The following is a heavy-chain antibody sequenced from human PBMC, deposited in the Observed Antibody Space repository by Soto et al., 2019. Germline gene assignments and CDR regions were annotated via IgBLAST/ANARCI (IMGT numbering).Heavy chain of an antibody. J-gene: IGHJ5*02. CDR2: IKQDGSVR. D-gene: IGHD2-8*01. V-gene: IGHV3-7*03. CDR3: ARGFSRMHNWFDP. Sequence: GGSLRLSCVASGFPFSMHGLSWVRQSPGKGLEWVASIKQDGSVRYYVDSVKGRFTISRDNAMNSLYLQMNSLRVEDTAMYYCARGFSRMHNWFDPWGQGTLVTVSS. CDR1: GFPFSMHG.